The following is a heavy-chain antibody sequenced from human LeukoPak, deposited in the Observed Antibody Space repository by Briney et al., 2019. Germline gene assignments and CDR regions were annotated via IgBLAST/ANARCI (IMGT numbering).Heavy chain of an antibody. CDR1: GFTVSLYY. D-gene: IGHD1-7*01. CDR2: IYSGGPT. Sequence: GGSLRLSCAASGFTVSLYYMTWVRQAPGKGLEWVSVIYSGGPTYYADSVKGRFTISRDNSKNTVYLQMNSLRGEDTAVYFCARAGSNWNYVYWGQGTLVTVSS. J-gene: IGHJ4*02. CDR3: ARAGSNWNYVY. V-gene: IGHV3-53*01.